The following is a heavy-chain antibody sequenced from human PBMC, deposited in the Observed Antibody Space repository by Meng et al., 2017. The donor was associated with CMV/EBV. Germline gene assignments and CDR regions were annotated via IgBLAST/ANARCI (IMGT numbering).Heavy chain of an antibody. V-gene: IGHV4-34*01. D-gene: IGHD3-10*01. J-gene: IGHJ6*02. CDR2: INHSGST. CDR3: ASTYGSGSYFNYYYYGMDV. CDR1: GGSFSGYY. Sequence: GSLRLSCAVYGGSFSGYYWSWIRQPPGKGLEWIGEINHSGSTNYNPSLKSRVTISVDTSKNQFSLKLSSVTAADTAVYYCASTYGSGSYFNYYYYGMDVWGQGTTVTVSS.